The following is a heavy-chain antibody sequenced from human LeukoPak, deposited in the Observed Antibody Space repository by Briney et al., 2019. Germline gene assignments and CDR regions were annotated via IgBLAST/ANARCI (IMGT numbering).Heavy chain of an antibody. CDR2: INHSGST. CDR3: ARGGIYGAIPPFWYFDY. CDR1: GGSFSGYY. Sequence: SETLSLTCAVYGGSFSGYYWSWIRQPPGKGLEWIGEINHSGSTNYNPSLKSRVTISVDTSKNQFSLKLSSVTAADTAVYYCARGGIYGAIPPFWYFDYWGQGTLLTVSS. D-gene: IGHD4-17*01. J-gene: IGHJ4*02. V-gene: IGHV4-34*01.